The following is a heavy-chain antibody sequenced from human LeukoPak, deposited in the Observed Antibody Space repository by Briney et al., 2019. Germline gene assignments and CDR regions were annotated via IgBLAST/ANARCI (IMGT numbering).Heavy chain of an antibody. J-gene: IGHJ5*02. V-gene: IGHV1-8*01. Sequence: ASVKVSCKASGYTFTSYDINWVRQATGQGLEWMGWMNPNSGNTGYAQKFQGRVTMTEDTSTDTAYMELSSLRSEDTAVYYCATAYSSPSNWFDPWGQGTLVTVSS. CDR3: ATAYSSPSNWFDP. CDR1: GYTFTSYD. D-gene: IGHD6-13*01. CDR2: MNPNSGNT.